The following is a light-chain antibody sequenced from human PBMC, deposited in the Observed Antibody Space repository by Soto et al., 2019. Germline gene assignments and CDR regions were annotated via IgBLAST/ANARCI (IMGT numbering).Light chain of an antibody. Sequence: QSVLTQPASVSGSPGQSITISCTGTSSDVGGYNYVSWYQQHPGKAPKLMIYEVSNRPSGVSNRFSGSKSGNTASLTISGLQAEYEADYSCSSYTSSSTLEVFGGGTKLTVL. V-gene: IGLV2-14*01. CDR1: SSDVGGYNY. CDR3: SSYTSSSTLEV. CDR2: EVS. J-gene: IGLJ2*01.